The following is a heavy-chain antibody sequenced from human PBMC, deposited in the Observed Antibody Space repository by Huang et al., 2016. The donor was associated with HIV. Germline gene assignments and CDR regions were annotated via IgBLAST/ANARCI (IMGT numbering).Heavy chain of an antibody. CDR3: AKDGADEEWDIDY. CDR1: GFSFSTDG. J-gene: IGHJ4*02. D-gene: IGHD1-26*01. V-gene: IGHV3-30*18. Sequence: VQMVESGGGVVQPGRSLRLDCAASGFSFSTDGLHWVRKVPGKGRELVAVISYDGSNKYYAHSVKGRFTISRDTSENKVYLQMNSLRHEDTAVYYCAKDGADEEWDIDYWGQGTLVTVSS. CDR2: ISYDGSNK.